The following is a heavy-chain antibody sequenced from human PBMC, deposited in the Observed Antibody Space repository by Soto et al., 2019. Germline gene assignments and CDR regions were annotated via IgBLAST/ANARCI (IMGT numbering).Heavy chain of an antibody. CDR3: VKVTLYYYDSSGYSGLDAFDI. D-gene: IGHD3-22*01. J-gene: IGHJ3*02. CDR2: ISSNGGST. V-gene: IGHV3-64D*08. CDR1: GFTFSSSA. Sequence: PGGSLRLSCSASGFTFSSSAMHWVRQAPGKGLVNVSAISSNGGSTYYADSVKGRFTISRDNSKNTLYLQMSSLRAEDTAVYYCVKVTLYYYDSSGYSGLDAFDIWGQGTMVTVSS.